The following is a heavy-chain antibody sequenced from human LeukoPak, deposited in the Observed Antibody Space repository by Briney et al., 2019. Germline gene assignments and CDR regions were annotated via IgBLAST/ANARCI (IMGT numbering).Heavy chain of an antibody. J-gene: IGHJ4*02. V-gene: IGHV4-59*01. Sequence: KPSETLSLTCTVSGGSISSYYWSWIRQPPGKGLEWIGYIYYSGSTNYNPSLKSRVAISVDTSKNQFSLKLSSVTAADTAVYYCAREGTGSFEYWGQGTLVTVSS. D-gene: IGHD7-27*01. CDR1: GGSISSYY. CDR2: IYYSGST. CDR3: AREGTGSFEY.